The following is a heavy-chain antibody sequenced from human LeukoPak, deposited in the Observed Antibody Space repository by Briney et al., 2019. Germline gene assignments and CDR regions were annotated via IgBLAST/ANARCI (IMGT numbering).Heavy chain of an antibody. V-gene: IGHV4-39*07. CDR2: IFYSGST. J-gene: IGHJ5*02. D-gene: IGHD3-10*01. Sequence: TSETLSLTCTVSSGSISTSNYYWGWVRQPPGKALEWIGNIFYSGSTYYSPSLKSRVTISLDTSRNQFSLKLNSVTAADTAVYYCARDVGGWFDPWGQGTLVTVSS. CDR1: SGSISTSNYY. CDR3: ARDVGGWFDP.